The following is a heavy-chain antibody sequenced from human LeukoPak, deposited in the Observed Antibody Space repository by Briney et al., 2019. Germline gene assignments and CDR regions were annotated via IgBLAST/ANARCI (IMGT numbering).Heavy chain of an antibody. D-gene: IGHD3-3*01. CDR1: GYTFTSYA. V-gene: IGHV1-8*03. J-gene: IGHJ4*02. CDR3: ARGDRHRHDFWSGYQTPAYYFDY. CDR2: MNPNSGNT. Sequence: ASVKVSCKASGYTFTSYAMNWVRQATGQGLEWMGWMNPNSGNTGYAQKFQGRVTITRNTSISTAYMELSSLRSEDTAVYYCARGDRHRHDFWSGYQTPAYYFDYWGQGTLVTVSS.